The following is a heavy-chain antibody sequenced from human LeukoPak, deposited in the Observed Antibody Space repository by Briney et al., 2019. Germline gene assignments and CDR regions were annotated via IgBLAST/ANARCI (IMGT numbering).Heavy chain of an antibody. V-gene: IGHV1-2*06. Sequence: ASVKVSCKASGYSFTGYGISWVRQAPGQGLEWMGRIHPNSGGTYYAQKFQGRVTMTRDTSISTAYMELSRLTSDDAAVYYCARDKSLTAGTFGHSWFDPWGQGTLVTVSS. D-gene: IGHD6-13*01. CDR2: IHPNSGGT. J-gene: IGHJ5*02. CDR1: GYSFTGYG. CDR3: ARDKSLTAGTFGHSWFDP.